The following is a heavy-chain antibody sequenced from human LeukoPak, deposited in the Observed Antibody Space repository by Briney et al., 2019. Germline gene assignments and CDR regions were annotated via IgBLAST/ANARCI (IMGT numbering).Heavy chain of an antibody. CDR2: INPNSGVT. J-gene: IGHJ4*02. CDR3: ARDLYDYVWGSYRPNYFDY. Sequence: GASVKVSCKASGYTFTGYSMHWVRQAPGQGLEWMGWINPNSGVTNYAQKFQGRVTMTRDTSISTAYMELRSLRSDDTAVYYCARDLYDYVWGSYRPNYFDYWGQGTLVTVSS. D-gene: IGHD3-16*02. CDR1: GYTFTGYS. V-gene: IGHV1-2*02.